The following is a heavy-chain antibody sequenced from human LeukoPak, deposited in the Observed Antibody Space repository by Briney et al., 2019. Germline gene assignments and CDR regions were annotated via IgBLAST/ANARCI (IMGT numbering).Heavy chain of an antibody. D-gene: IGHD3-22*01. V-gene: IGHV4-30-4*01. CDR1: GGSISSGDYY. J-gene: IGHJ5*02. CDR3: ARPYYYDSRIDP. Sequence: SQTLSLTCTISGGSISSGDYYWSWIRQPPGKGLEWIAYMYYSGSTYYNPSLKSRVAMSADTSKNQLSLKLSSVTAADTAVYYCARPYYYDSRIDPWGQGILVTVSS. CDR2: MYYSGST.